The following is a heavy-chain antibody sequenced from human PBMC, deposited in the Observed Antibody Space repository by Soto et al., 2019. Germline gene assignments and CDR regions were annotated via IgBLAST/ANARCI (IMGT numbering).Heavy chain of an antibody. CDR1: GGSVSSNHYY. Sequence: SETLSRTCTVSGGSVSSNHYYWGWVRQTPGKCLEWIATIFHNGNTYSNPSFWGRVTISLYTSKNLYSLKWTSLTSADTPVYVSPCLSSSGSHYIHPFENGDPETL. D-gene: IGHD1-26*01. CDR3: PCLSSSGSHYIHPFEN. CDR2: IFHNGNT. V-gene: IGHV4-39*01. J-gene: IGHJ5*01.